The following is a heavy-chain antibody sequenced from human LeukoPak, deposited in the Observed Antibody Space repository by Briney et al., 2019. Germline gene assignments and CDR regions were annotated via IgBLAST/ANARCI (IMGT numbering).Heavy chain of an antibody. Sequence: SETLSLTCTVSGGSISSYYWSWIRQPPGKGLEWIGYIYYSGSTNYNPSLKSRVTISVDTSKNQFSLKLSPVTAADTAVYYCARIAYSSSTDYWGQGTLVTVSS. J-gene: IGHJ4*02. CDR3: ARIAYSSSTDY. CDR2: IYYSGST. D-gene: IGHD6-6*01. CDR1: GGSISSYY. V-gene: IGHV4-59*12.